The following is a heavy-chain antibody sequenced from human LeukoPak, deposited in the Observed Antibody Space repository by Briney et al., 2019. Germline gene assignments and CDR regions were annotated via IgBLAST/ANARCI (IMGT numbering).Heavy chain of an antibody. CDR3: ARALYSSGQRGVFDY. J-gene: IGHJ4*02. CDR2: IYYSGST. Sequence: SETLSLTCTVSGGSISSSSYYWGWIRQPPGKGLEWIGSIYYSGSTYYNPSLKSRVTISVDTSKNQLSLKLSSVTAADTAVYYCARALYSSGQRGVFDYWGQGTLVTVSS. CDR1: GGSISSSSYY. D-gene: IGHD6-19*01. V-gene: IGHV4-39*07.